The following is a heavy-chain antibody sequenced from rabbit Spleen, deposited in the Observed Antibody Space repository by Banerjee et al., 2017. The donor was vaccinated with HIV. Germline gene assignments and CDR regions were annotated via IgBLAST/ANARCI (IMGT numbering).Heavy chain of an antibody. CDR3: ARDTFAAGYAGYGYLGYFNL. CDR2: IYNGDGST. Sequence: QSLEESGGDLVKPGASLTLTCTASGFSFSSDYYMCWVRQAPGKGLEWIGSIYNGDGSTYYASWVNGRFTISKTSSTTVTLQMTSLTAADTATYFCARDTFAAGYAGYGYLGYFNLWGPGTLVTVS. J-gene: IGHJ4*01. CDR1: GFSFSSDYY. D-gene: IGHD8-1*01. V-gene: IGHV1S40*01.